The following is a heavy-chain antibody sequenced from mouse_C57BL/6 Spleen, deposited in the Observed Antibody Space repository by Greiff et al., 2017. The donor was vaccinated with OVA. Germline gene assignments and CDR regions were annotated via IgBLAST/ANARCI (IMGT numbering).Heavy chain of an antibody. CDR2: INPNNGGT. CDR1: GYTFTDYN. J-gene: IGHJ1*03. V-gene: IGHV1-18*01. D-gene: IGHD1-1*01. CDR3: AREKGTTVVDWYFDV. Sequence: VQLQQSGPELVKPGASVKIPCKASGYTFTDYNMDWVKQSHGKSLEWIGDINPNNGGTIYNQKFKGKATLTVDKSSSTAYMELRSLTSEDTAVYYCAREKGTTVVDWYFDVWGTGTTVTVSS.